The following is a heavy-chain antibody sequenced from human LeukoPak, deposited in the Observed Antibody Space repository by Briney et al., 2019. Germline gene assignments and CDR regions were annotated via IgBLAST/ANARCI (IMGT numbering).Heavy chain of an antibody. CDR3: VGATISSAGFSFDY. CDR2: VYYLGST. Sequence: SETLSLTCTVPGGSISGYYWTWIRQPPGKGLEWIGYVYYLGSTNYNPSLDGRVTISLDTSENQFSLKLTSVTAADTALYYCVGATISSAGFSFDYWAQGTLVTVSS. CDR1: GGSISGYY. J-gene: IGHJ4*02. D-gene: IGHD6-13*01. V-gene: IGHV4-59*01.